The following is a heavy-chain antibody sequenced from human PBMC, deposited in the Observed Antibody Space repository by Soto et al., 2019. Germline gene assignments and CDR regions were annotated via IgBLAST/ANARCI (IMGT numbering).Heavy chain of an antibody. CDR3: AHNDYYDNSHAFDF. D-gene: IGHD3-16*01. CDR2: IYWDDDK. J-gene: IGHJ3*01. Sequence: QITLKESGPTLVKPTQTLTLTCTFSGFSLSTSGVGVGWIRQPPGKALEWLALIYWDDDKRYSPSLESRVTITKDTSKNQVVLTMTNMDPVDTATYYCAHNDYYDNSHAFDFWGQGTMVTVSS. CDR1: GFSLSTSGVG. V-gene: IGHV2-5*02.